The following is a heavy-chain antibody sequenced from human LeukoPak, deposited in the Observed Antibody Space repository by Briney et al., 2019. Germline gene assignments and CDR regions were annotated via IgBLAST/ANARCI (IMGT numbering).Heavy chain of an antibody. CDR3: AKPYYYDSSGYPYYFDY. J-gene: IGHJ4*02. CDR2: ISGSGGST. V-gene: IGHV3-23*01. Sequence: PGGSLRLSCAASGFTFSSYAMSWVRQAPGKGLEWVSAISGSGGSTYYADSVKGRFTISRDNSKNTLYLQMNSLRAEDTAVYYCAKPYYYDSSGYPYYFDYWGQGTLVTVSS. CDR1: GFTFSSYA. D-gene: IGHD3-22*01.